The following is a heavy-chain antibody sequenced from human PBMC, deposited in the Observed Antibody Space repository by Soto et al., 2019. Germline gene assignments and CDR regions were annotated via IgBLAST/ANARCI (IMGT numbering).Heavy chain of an antibody. D-gene: IGHD5-12*01. V-gene: IGHV3-21*01. CDR3: ARGLYSGYDKGFDY. Sequence: TVGSLRLSCAASGFTFSSYSMNWVRQAPGKGLEWVSSISSSSSYIYYADSVKGRFTISRDNAKNSLYLQMNSLRAEDTAVYYCARGLYSGYDKGFDYWGQGTLVTVSS. CDR1: GFTFSSYS. J-gene: IGHJ4*02. CDR2: ISSSSSYI.